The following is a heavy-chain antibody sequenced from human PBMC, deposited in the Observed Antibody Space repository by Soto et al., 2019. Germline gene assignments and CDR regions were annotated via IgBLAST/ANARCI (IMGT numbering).Heavy chain of an antibody. J-gene: IGHJ4*02. CDR2: ISYDGSTK. CDR1: GFTFSNYG. Sequence: PGGSLRLSCAASGFTFSNYGMHWVRQAPGKGLEWVAVISYDGSTKYYADSVKGRFTISRDNSKNTLYLQMNSLRAEDTAVYYCAKDGNYDSSVYYLTYFDYWGQGTLVTSPQ. D-gene: IGHD3-22*01. CDR3: AKDGNYDSSVYYLTYFDY. V-gene: IGHV3-30*18.